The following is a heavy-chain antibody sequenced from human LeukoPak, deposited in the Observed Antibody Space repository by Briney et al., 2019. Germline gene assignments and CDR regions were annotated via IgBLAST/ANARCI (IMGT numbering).Heavy chain of an antibody. CDR2: IDGSGDTI. J-gene: IGHJ4*02. V-gene: IGHV3-48*02. CDR3: SRRFDC. CDR1: GFTFSDYS. Sequence: GESLRLSCAASGFTFSDYSMNWVRQAPGKGLEWVSYIDGSGDTIYYADSVKGRFTISRDNAKNSLDLQMSSLRDEDTAVYYCSRRFDCWGQGTLVTVSS.